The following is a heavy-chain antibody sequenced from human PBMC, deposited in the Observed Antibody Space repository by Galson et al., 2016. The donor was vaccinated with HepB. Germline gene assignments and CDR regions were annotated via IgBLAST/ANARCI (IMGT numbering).Heavy chain of an antibody. CDR2: ISGESFYI. J-gene: IGHJ4*02. CDR1: GLTFTTYS. Sequence: SLRLSCAASGLTFTTYSMHWVRQAPGKGLEWVSSISGESFYIYNADSVKGLFTISRDNAKNSLYLQMNSLRAEDTAVYYCASSQRVGDPNCSGISCYIDYWGQGTLVTVSS. V-gene: IGHV3-21*01. D-gene: IGHD2-2*02. CDR3: ASSQRVGDPNCSGISCYIDY.